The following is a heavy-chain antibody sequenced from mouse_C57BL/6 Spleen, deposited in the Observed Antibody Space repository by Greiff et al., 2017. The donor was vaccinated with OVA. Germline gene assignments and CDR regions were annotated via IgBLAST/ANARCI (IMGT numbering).Heavy chain of an antibody. CDR3: ARTNPDSSGPYYAMDY. CDR2: IWSGGST. CDR1: GFSLTSYG. V-gene: IGHV2-2*01. J-gene: IGHJ4*01. Sequence: QVQLQQSGPGLVQPSQSLSITCTVSGFSLTSYGVHWVRQSPGKGLEWLGVIWSGGSTDYNAAFISRLSISKDNSTSQVFFKMNSLQADDTAIYYCARTNPDSSGPYYAMDYWGQGTSVTVSS. D-gene: IGHD3-2*02.